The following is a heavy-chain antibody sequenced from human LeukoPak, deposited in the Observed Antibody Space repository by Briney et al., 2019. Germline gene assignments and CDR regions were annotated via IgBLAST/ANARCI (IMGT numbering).Heavy chain of an antibody. J-gene: IGHJ3*02. V-gene: IGHV3-21*01. Sequence: GGSLRLSCAASGFTFSSYSMNWVRQAPGKGLEWVSSISSSSGYIYYADSVKGRFTISRDNAKNSLYLQMNSLRAEDTAVYYCATSEVGATVRPDAFDIWGQGIMVTVSS. CDR3: ATSEVGATVRPDAFDI. D-gene: IGHD1-26*01. CDR2: ISSSSGYI. CDR1: GFTFSSYS.